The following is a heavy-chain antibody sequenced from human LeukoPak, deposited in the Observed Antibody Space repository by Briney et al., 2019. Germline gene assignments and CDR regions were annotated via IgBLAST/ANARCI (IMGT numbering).Heavy chain of an antibody. CDR1: GFTFGDYA. Sequence: PGGSLRLSCTASGFTFGDYAMSWFRQAPGKRLEWVGFIRSKAYGGTTEYAASVKGRFTISRDDSKSIAYLQMNSLKTEDTAVYYCTRRLHYYDSSGYYYVSYFDYWGQGTLVTVSS. J-gene: IGHJ4*02. CDR2: IRSKAYGGTT. V-gene: IGHV3-49*03. D-gene: IGHD3-22*01. CDR3: TRRLHYYDSSGYYYVSYFDY.